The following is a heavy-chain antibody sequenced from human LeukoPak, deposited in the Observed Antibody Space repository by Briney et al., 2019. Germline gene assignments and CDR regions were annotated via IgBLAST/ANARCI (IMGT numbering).Heavy chain of an antibody. J-gene: IGHJ6*03. CDR1: GGTFISYA. V-gene: IGHV1-69*05. D-gene: IGHD2-8*01. CDR3: ARALYGQLGMVYARYYYCYMDV. Sequence: SVKVSFKASGGTFISYAISWVRQAPGQGLEWMGGIIPIFGTANYAQKFQGRVTITTDESTSTAYMELSSLRSEDTAVYYCARALYGQLGMVYARYYYCYMDVWGKGTTVTVSS. CDR2: IIPIFGTA.